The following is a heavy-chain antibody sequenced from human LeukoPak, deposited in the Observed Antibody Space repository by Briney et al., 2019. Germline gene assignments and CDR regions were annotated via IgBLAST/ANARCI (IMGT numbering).Heavy chain of an antibody. CDR3: ARLRPTVVTPDDAFDL. CDR1: GFTFSSYS. J-gene: IGHJ3*01. CDR2: ISSSSSYI. V-gene: IGHV3-21*01. D-gene: IGHD4-23*01. Sequence: GGSLRLSCAAPGFTFSSYSMNWVRQAPGKGLEWVSSISSSSSYIYYADSVKGRFTISRDNAKSSLYLQMNSLRAEDTAVYHCARLRPTVVTPDDAFDLWGQGTMVTVSS.